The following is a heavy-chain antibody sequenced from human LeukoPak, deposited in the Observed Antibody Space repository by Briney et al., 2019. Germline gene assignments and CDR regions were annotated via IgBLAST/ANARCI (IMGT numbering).Heavy chain of an antibody. J-gene: IGHJ4*02. Sequence: GRSLRLSCAASGFTFSSYGMHWVRQAPGKGLEWVAVISYDGSNKYYADSVKGRFTISRDNSKNTLYLQTNSLRAEDTAVYYCAYGGNFDYWGQGTLVTVSS. CDR2: ISYDGSNK. CDR3: AYGGNFDY. D-gene: IGHD4-23*01. V-gene: IGHV3-30*03. CDR1: GFTFSSYG.